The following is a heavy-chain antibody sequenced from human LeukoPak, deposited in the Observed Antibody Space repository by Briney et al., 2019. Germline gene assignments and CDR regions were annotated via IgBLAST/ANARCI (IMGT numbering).Heavy chain of an antibody. CDR2: ISGSGGST. J-gene: IGHJ5*02. CDR3: ARSSLTGGWFDP. D-gene: IGHD7-27*01. CDR1: GFTFSSYG. V-gene: IGHV3-23*01. Sequence: PGGSLRLSCAASGFTFSSYGMSWVRQAPGKGLEWVSAISGSGGSTYYADSVKGRFTISRDNSKNTLYLQMNSLRAEDTAVYYCARSSLTGGWFDPWGQGTLVTVSS.